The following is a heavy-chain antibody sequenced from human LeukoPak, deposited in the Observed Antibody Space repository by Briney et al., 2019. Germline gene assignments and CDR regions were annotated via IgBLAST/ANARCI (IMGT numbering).Heavy chain of an antibody. V-gene: IGHV3-23*01. D-gene: IGHD4-17*01. Sequence: GGSLRLSCAASGFIFSNYALAWVRQAPGKGLEWVSGISRIGGSTHYADSVKGRFTISRDNSKNILYLQMNSLRAEDTAVYYCAKDMLVTTLDYWGQGTLVTVSS. CDR2: ISRIGGST. CDR1: GFIFSNYA. J-gene: IGHJ4*02. CDR3: AKDMLVTTLDY.